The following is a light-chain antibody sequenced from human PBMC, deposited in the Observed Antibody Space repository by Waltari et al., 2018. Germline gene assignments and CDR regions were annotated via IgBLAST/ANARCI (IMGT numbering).Light chain of an antibody. J-gene: IGKJ4*01. CDR3: QHRSVWRLT. V-gene: IGKV3-11*01. Sequence: IVFTQSPATLSLFPGERATLSCRASQSVRSYLAWYQQKPGQAPRLLIYDTSYRATGVPVSVSGSGSGTDYTLTISSLEPEDFAVYYCQHRSVWRLTFGGGTKVEMK. CDR1: QSVRSY. CDR2: DTS.